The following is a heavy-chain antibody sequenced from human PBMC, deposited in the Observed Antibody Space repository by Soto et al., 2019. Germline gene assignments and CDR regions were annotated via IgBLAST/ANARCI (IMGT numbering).Heavy chain of an antibody. V-gene: IGHV4-34*01. J-gene: IGHJ6*03. Sequence: SETLSLTCAVYGGSFSGYYWSWIRQPPGKGLEWIGEINHSGSTNYNPSLKSRVTISVDTSKNQFSLKLSSVTAADTAVYYCARARTYYYGSGSPQNYYYMDVWGKGTTVTVSS. CDR1: GGSFSGYY. CDR3: ARARTYYYGSGSPQNYYYMDV. CDR2: INHSGST. D-gene: IGHD3-10*01.